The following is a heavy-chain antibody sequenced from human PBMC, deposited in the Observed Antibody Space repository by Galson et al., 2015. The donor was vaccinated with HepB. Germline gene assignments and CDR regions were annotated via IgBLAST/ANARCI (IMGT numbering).Heavy chain of an antibody. V-gene: IGHV3-21*01. D-gene: IGHD3-9*01. J-gene: IGHJ6*02. CDR2: ISSSSSYI. CDR1: GFTFSSYS. CDR3: ARDKVLRYLRYGMDV. Sequence: SLRLSCAASGFTFSSYSMNWVRQAPGKGLEWVSSISSSSSYIYYADSVKGRFTISRDNAKNSLYLQMNSLRAEDTAVYYCARDKVLRYLRYGMDVWGQGTTATVSS.